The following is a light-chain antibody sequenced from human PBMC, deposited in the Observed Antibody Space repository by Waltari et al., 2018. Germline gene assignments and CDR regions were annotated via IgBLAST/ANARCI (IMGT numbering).Light chain of an antibody. V-gene: IGLV2-14*03. Sequence: QSPLTQPASVSGSPGQSITISCSGTRSDVGRYKYVSWFQQLPGKAPKLMIYDVNNRPSGVSTRFSGSKSGNTASLTISGLQAEDEADYYCSSYTADTTRVFGGGTKLTVL. CDR1: RSDVGRYKY. CDR3: SSYTADTTRV. J-gene: IGLJ3*02. CDR2: DVN.